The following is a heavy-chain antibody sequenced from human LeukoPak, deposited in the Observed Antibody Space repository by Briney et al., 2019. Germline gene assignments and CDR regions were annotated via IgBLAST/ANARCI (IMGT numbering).Heavy chain of an antibody. Sequence: ASVKVSCKTSGGTFRIYALSWVRQAPGQGLEWMGWVSSYNGDTNYAQKFRGRVTMSTDTSTSTAYMELRGLRFDDTAIYYCVKDWHILTGRNCFDPWGQGTLVTVSS. D-gene: IGHD3-9*01. CDR2: VSSYNGDT. CDR1: GGTFRIYA. CDR3: VKDWHILTGRNCFDP. V-gene: IGHV1-18*01. J-gene: IGHJ5*02.